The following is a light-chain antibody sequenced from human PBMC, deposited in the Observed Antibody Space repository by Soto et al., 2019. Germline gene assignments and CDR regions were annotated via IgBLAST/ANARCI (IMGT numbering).Light chain of an antibody. Sequence: EIVMTQSPATLSVSPGESATHSCRASQSVSSNVAWYQQRPGQAPRLLIYGASTRATGIAARFSGSGSGTEFTLTFSSLQSEDFAVYYCQQYNNWPPLFGGGTKVEIK. V-gene: IGKV3-15*01. CDR3: QQYNNWPPL. CDR1: QSVSSN. J-gene: IGKJ4*01. CDR2: GAS.